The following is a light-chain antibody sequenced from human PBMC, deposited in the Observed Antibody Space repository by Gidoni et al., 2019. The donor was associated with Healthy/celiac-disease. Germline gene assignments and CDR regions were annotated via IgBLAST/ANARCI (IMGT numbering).Light chain of an antibody. CDR1: SSNIGSNT. J-gene: IGLJ2*01. CDR3: AAWDDSLNAVV. V-gene: IGLV1-44*01. Sequence: QSVLTQPPSASGPPGQGVTISCSGTSSNIGSNTVNWYQQLPGTAPKLLIYSNNQRPSGVPDRFSGSKSGTSASLAISGLQSEDEADYYCAAWDDSLNAVVFGGGTKLTVL. CDR2: SNN.